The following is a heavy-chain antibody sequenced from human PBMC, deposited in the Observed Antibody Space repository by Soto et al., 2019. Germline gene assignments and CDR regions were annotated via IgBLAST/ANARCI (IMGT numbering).Heavy chain of an antibody. CDR1: GGSISSGKW. CDR2: IYHSGST. D-gene: IGHD6-6*01. J-gene: IGHJ6*04. CDR3: ARRTSSSSDYYGMDL. V-gene: IGHV4-4*02. Sequence: PSETLSLTCAVSGGSISSGKWWSWIRQPPGKGLEWIGEIYHSGSTNYNPSLKSRVTISVDKSKNQFSLKLSSVTAADTAVYYCARRTSSSSDYYGMDLWGKGTTVTVSS.